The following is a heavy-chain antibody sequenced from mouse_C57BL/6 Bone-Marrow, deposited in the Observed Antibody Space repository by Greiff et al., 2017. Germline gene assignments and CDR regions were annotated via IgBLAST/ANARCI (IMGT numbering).Heavy chain of an antibody. CDR1: GFTFSSYA. V-gene: IGHV5-4*01. D-gene: IGHD2-4*01. Sequence: EVQLQQSGGGLVKPGGSLKLSCAASGFTFSSYAMSWVRQTPEKRLEWVATISDGGSYTYYPDNVKGRFTLSRDNAKNNLYLQMSNLKSEDTARYYCARDDYGIWYFDVWGTGTTVTVSS. J-gene: IGHJ1*03. CDR2: ISDGGSYT. CDR3: ARDDYGIWYFDV.